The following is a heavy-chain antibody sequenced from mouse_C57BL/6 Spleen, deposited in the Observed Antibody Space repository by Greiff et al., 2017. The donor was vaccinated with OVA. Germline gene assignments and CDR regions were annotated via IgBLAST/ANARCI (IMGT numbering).Heavy chain of an antibody. CDR1: GYAFSSYW. Sequence: QVQLQQSGAELVKPGASVKISCKASGYAFSSYWMNWVKQRPGKGLEWIGQIYPGDGDTNYNGKFKGKATLTADKSSSTAYMQLSSLTSEDSAVYFCAREGAGNYVDYWGQGTTLTVSS. V-gene: IGHV1-80*01. CDR3: AREGAGNYVDY. CDR2: IYPGDGDT. J-gene: IGHJ2*01.